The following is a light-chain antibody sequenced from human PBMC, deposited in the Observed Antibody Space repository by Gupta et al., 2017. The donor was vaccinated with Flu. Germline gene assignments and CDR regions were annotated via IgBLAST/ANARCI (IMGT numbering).Light chain of an antibody. J-gene: IGKJ4*01. CDR3: QQPSNWPSIT. CDR1: QSVSSY. CDR2: DAS. Sequence: EIVLTQSPATLSLSPGERATLSCRASQSVSSYLAWYQQKPGQAPRLLIYDASNRATGIPARFSGSGCGKDXPLTISXREQEDFAVYYCQQPSNWPSITFGXGTKVEIK. V-gene: IGKV3-11*01.